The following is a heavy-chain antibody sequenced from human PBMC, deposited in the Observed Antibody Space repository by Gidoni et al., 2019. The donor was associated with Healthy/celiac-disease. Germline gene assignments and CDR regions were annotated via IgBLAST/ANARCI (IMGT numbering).Heavy chain of an antibody. CDR1: GFTFSSYG. CDR2: IWYDGSNK. V-gene: IGHV3-33*01. J-gene: IGHJ3*02. CDR3: ARDSKYSSSRGSDAFDI. Sequence: QVQLVESGGGVVQPGRSLRLSCAASGFTFSSYGMHWVRQAPGKGLEWLAVIWYDGSNKYYADSVKGRFTISRDNSKNTLYLQMNSLRAEDTAVYYCARDSKYSSSRGSDAFDIWGQGTMVTVSS. D-gene: IGHD6-6*01.